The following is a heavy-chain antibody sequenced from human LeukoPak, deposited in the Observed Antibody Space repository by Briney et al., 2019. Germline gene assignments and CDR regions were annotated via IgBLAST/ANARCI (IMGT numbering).Heavy chain of an antibody. D-gene: IGHD6-13*01. CDR3: ARRVAASPNYSSSWRGNWFDP. J-gene: IGHJ5*02. V-gene: IGHV1-18*01. CDR1: GYTFTNYG. CDR2: ISIYNGNT. Sequence: ASVKVSCKASGYTFTNYGISWVRQAPGQGLEWMGWISIYNGNTDYAQKLRGRVTMTTDTSTSTAYMELRSLRSDDTAVYYCARRVAASPNYSSSWRGNWFDPWGQGTLVTVSS.